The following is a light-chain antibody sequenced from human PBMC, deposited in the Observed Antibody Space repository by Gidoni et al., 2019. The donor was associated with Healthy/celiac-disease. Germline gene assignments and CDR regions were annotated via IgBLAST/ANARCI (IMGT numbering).Light chain of an antibody. V-gene: IGKV4-1*01. CDR2: WAS. J-gene: IGKJ1*01. CDR3: LQYYSTPWT. Sequence: DIVMTQFPDSLAASLGERATINCKSSQSVLYSSNNKNYLAWYQQKPGQPPKLLIYWASTRESGVPDRFSGSGSGADFTLTISSLQAEDVAVYYCLQYYSTPWTFGQGTKEEIK. CDR1: QSVLYSSNNKNY.